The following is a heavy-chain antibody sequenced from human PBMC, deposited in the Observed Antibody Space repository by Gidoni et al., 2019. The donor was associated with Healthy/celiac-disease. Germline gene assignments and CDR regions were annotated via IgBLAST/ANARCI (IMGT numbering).Heavy chain of an antibody. Sequence: EVQLLESGGGLVQPGGSLRLSCAASGFTFSSYAMSWVRQAPGKGLEWVSAISGSGGSTYYADSVKGRFTISRDNSKNTLYLQMNSLRAEDTAVYYCANMGESSSSWEENDYWGQGTLVTVSS. CDR2: ISGSGGST. D-gene: IGHD6-13*01. J-gene: IGHJ4*02. CDR1: GFTFSSYA. V-gene: IGHV3-23*01. CDR3: ANMGESSSSWEENDY.